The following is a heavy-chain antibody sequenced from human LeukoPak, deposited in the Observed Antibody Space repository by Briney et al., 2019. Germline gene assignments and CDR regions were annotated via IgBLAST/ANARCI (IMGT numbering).Heavy chain of an antibody. D-gene: IGHD3-10*01. CDR3: ASLWFGELFYDDY. CDR2: IKQDGSEK. CDR1: GFTFSSYW. V-gene: IGHV3-7*01. Sequence: GGSLRLSCAASGFTFSSYWMSWVRQAPGKGLEWVANIKQDGSEKYYVDSVKGRFTISRDNAKNSLYLQMNSLRAEDTAVYYCASLWFGELFYDDYWGQGTLVTVSS. J-gene: IGHJ4*02.